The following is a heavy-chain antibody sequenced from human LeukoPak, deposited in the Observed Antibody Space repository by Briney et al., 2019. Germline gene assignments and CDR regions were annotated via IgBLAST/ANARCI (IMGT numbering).Heavy chain of an antibody. Sequence: AGASLEISCKGSGSRFTSFWIGWVRQLPGKGLEGMGIIYPGDSDTRYSPSFQGQVTISADKSISTAYLQWSSLKASDTAMYYCARRGYRGSDYYYYGMDVWGQGTTVTVSS. CDR2: IYPGDSDT. V-gene: IGHV5-51*01. CDR1: GSRFTSFW. D-gene: IGHD5-12*01. J-gene: IGHJ6*02. CDR3: ARRGYRGSDYYYYGMDV.